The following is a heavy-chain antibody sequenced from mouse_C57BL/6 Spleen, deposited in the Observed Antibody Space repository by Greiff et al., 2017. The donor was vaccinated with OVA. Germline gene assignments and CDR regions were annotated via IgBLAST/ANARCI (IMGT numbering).Heavy chain of an antibody. CDR1: GFTFTDYY. CDR3: ARSLWYQGDYYAMDY. V-gene: IGHV7-3*01. D-gene: IGHD2-1*01. J-gene: IGHJ4*01. CDR2: IRNKANGYTT. Sequence: EVHLVESGGGLVQPGGSLSLSCAASGFTFTDYYMSWVRQPPGKALEWLGFIRNKANGYTTEYSASVKGRFTISRDNSQSILYLQMNALRAEDSATYYCARSLWYQGDYYAMDYWGQGTSVTVSS.